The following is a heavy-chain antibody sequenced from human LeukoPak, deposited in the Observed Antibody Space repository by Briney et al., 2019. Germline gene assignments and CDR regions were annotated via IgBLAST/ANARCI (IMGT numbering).Heavy chain of an antibody. V-gene: IGHV4-34*01. Sequence: LETLSLTCAVYGGSFSGYYWSWIRQPPGKGLEWIGEINHSGSTNYNPSLKSRVTISVDTSKNQFSLKLSSVTAADTAVYYCARPQPGGSGSYYFDYWGQGTLVTVSS. CDR1: GGSFSGYY. J-gene: IGHJ4*02. D-gene: IGHD1-26*01. CDR3: ARPQPGGSGSYYFDY. CDR2: INHSGST.